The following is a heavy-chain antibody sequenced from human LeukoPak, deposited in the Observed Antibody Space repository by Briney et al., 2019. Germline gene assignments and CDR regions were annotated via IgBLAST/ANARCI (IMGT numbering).Heavy chain of an antibody. J-gene: IGHJ4*02. D-gene: IGHD3-3*01. Sequence: AGGSLRLSCAASGFTFSSYAMSWVRQAPGKGLEWVSAISGSGGSTYYADSVKGRFTISRDNSKNTLYLQMNSLRAEDTAGYYWRTLRFLEWLVFDYWGQGTLVTVSS. CDR3: RTLRFLEWLVFDY. V-gene: IGHV3-23*01. CDR2: ISGSGGST. CDR1: GFTFSSYA.